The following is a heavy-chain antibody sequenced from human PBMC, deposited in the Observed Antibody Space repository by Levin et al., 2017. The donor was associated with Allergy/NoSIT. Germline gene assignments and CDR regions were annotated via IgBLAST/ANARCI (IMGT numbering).Heavy chain of an antibody. Sequence: TGGSLRLSCAASGFTFSSYSMNWVRQAPGKGLEWVSYISSSSSTIYYADSVKGRFTISRDNAKNSLYLQMNSLRDEDTAVYYCARDPGLAYSSTAYDYWGQGTLVTVSS. V-gene: IGHV3-48*02. CDR3: ARDPGLAYSSTAYDY. J-gene: IGHJ4*02. CDR1: GFTFSSYS. CDR2: ISSSSSTI. D-gene: IGHD6-13*01.